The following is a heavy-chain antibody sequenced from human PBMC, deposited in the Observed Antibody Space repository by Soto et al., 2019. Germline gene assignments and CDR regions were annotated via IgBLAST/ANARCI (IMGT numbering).Heavy chain of an antibody. Sequence: SVKVSCKASGGTFSSYAISWVRQAPGQGLEWMGGIIPIFGTANYAQKFQGRVTITADESTSTAYMELSSLRSEDTAVYYCARESSRLFFEAPSWFDPWGQGTLVTVSS. CDR1: GGTFSSYA. CDR2: IIPIFGTA. CDR3: ARESSRLFFEAPSWFDP. V-gene: IGHV1-69*13. J-gene: IGHJ5*02. D-gene: IGHD3-3*01.